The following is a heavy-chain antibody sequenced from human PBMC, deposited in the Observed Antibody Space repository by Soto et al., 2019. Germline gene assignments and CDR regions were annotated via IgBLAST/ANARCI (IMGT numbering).Heavy chain of an antibody. CDR1: GYTFTDLY. V-gene: IGHV1-2*02. CDR3: ARDNFGRLDY. Sequence: QVQLVQSGADLKKPGASVRVSCKPSGYTFTDLYIHWVRKAPGQGIEWMGWVDPRSGDRRSTPKFQGRVTMSRDTSTSTVYMELNSLTSDDTAVYYCARDNFGRLDYWGQGALVT. D-gene: IGHD3-3*01. CDR2: VDPRSGDR. J-gene: IGHJ4*02.